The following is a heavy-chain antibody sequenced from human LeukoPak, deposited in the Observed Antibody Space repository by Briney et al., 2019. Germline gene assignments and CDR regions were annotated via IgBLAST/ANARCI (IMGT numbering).Heavy chain of an antibody. CDR3: ARDRREQYCSGGSCYSALGFFDY. J-gene: IGHJ4*02. CDR2: IHDSGST. Sequence: SETLSLTCTVSGXSISSYYWSWIRQPPGKGLEWIRYIHDSGSTNYNPSLKSRVTISVDTSKNRFSLKLSSVTAADTAVYYCARDRREQYCSGGSCYSALGFFDYWGQGTLVTVSS. D-gene: IGHD2-15*01. CDR1: GXSISSYY. V-gene: IGHV4-59*01.